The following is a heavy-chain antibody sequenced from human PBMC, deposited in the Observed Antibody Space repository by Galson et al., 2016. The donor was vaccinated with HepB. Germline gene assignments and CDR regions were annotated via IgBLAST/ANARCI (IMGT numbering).Heavy chain of an antibody. D-gene: IGHD2-2*01. Sequence: ETLSLTCTVSGGSITSFHWNWVRQPPGKGLEWLGYITHSGRASYNPSLKGRVTFSLDASNNQFSLRLTSVTAADTALYFCARDRGTSSRRGMDVWGQGTAVAVSS. J-gene: IGHJ6*02. V-gene: IGHV4-59*01. CDR2: ITHSGRA. CDR3: ARDRGTSSRRGMDV. CDR1: GGSITSFH.